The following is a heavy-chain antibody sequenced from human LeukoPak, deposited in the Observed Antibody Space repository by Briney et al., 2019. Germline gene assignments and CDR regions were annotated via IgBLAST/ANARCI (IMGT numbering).Heavy chain of an antibody. J-gene: IGHJ4*02. Sequence: SETLSLTCAVYGGSFSGYYWSWIRQPPGKGLEWIGEINHSGSTNYNPSLKSRVTISVDTSKNQFSLKLSSVTAADTAVYYCARARSGVIINWGQGTLVTVSS. D-gene: IGHD3-10*01. CDR2: INHSGST. CDR3: ARARSGVIIN. V-gene: IGHV4-34*01. CDR1: GGSFSGYY.